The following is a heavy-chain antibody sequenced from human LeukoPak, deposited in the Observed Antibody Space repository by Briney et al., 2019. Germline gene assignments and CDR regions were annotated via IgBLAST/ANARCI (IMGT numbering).Heavy chain of an antibody. CDR3: TRVSASYYGSGSHLDY. CDR1: GFTFSSYW. Sequence: GGSLRLSCAASGFTFSSYWMSWVRQAPGKGLEWVANIKQDGSEKYYVDSVKGRFTISRDNAKNSLYLQMNSLKTEDTAVYYCTRVSASYYGSGSHLDYWGQGTLVTVSS. J-gene: IGHJ4*02. D-gene: IGHD3-10*01. V-gene: IGHV3-7*03. CDR2: IKQDGSEK.